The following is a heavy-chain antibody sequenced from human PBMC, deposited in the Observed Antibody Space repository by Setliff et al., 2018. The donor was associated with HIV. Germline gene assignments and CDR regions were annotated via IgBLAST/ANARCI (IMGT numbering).Heavy chain of an antibody. V-gene: IGHV4-59*11. CDR1: GGSFSNHY. D-gene: IGHD3-3*01. CDR2: VYYSGST. CDR3: ARSYYDFWNGLPRSFDV. J-gene: IGHJ3*01. Sequence: PSETLSLTCTVSGGSFSNHYWSWLRQSPKNGLEWIGYVYYSGSTNYKPSFKSRVPISIDTSRNHFSLNLTSPTTADTAIYYCARSYYDFWNGLPRSFDVWGQGTMVTVS.